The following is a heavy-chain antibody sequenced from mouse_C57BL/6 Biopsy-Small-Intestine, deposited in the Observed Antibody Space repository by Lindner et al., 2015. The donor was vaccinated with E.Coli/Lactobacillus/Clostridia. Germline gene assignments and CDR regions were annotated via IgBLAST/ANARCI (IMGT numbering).Heavy chain of an antibody. CDR3: VRFGYAGNF. CDR2: FYPGSGSA. D-gene: IGHD6-5*01. J-gene: IGHJ2*01. Sequence: VQLQESGAELVKPGASVKMSCKASGYTFTNYWMTWVRQRPGQGLEWIGDFYPGSGSAHYSEKFENKATLTGDTSSSTVYMQLSSLTSEDSAVYYCVRFGYAGNFWGQGTTLIVSS. V-gene: IGHV1-55*01. CDR1: GYTFTNYW.